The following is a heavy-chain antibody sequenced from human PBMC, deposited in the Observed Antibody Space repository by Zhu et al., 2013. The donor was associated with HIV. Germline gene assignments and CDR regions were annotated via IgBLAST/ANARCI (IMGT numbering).Heavy chain of an antibody. V-gene: IGHV4-59*01. CDR2: IYYSGST. CDR1: GGSISSDY. Sequence: QVQLQESGPGLVKPSETLSLTCTVSGGSISSDYWSWIRQPPGKGLEWIGYIYYSGSTNYNPSLKSRVTISIDASKNQFSLKLRSVTAADTAVYYCARDIPGSSGPDPAFDLWGQGTMVTVSS. D-gene: IGHD6-19*01. CDR3: ARDIPGSSGPDPAFDL. J-gene: IGHJ3*01.